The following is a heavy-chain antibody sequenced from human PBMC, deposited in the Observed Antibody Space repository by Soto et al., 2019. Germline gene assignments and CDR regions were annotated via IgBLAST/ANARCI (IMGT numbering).Heavy chain of an antibody. J-gene: IGHJ4*02. V-gene: IGHV3-49*03. Sequence: PGGSLRLSCAASGFTFGDYAMSWFRQAPGKGLEWVGSIRSKAYGGTTEYAASVKGRFTISRDDSKSIAYLQMNSLKTEDTAVYYCTRFYDFWSGYYRPYYFDYWGQGTLVTVSS. CDR2: IRSKAYGGTT. CDR1: GFTFGDYA. CDR3: TRFYDFWSGYYRPYYFDY. D-gene: IGHD3-3*01.